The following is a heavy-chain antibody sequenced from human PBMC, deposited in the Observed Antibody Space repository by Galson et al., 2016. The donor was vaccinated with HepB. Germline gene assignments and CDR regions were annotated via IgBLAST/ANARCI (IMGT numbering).Heavy chain of an antibody. CDR1: GFTFSGSV. CDR3: TLGWDS. J-gene: IGHJ4*02. CDR2: IRSKANSYAT. V-gene: IGHV3-73*01. Sequence: SLRLSCAASGFTFSGSVMHWVRQASGKGLEWVGRIRSKANSYATAYPASVKGRFTISRDESKNTAYLQMNSLKTEDTAVYYCTLGWDSWGQGTLVTVSS. D-gene: IGHD2-15*01.